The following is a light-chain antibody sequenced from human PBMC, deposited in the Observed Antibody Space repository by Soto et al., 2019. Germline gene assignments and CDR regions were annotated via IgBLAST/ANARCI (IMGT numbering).Light chain of an antibody. CDR1: QAISNY. J-gene: IGKJ2*01. V-gene: IGKV1-33*01. CDR3: QQYDHLPYT. CDR2: DAS. Sequence: DIQMTQSPSSLSASVGDRVIITCQARQAISNYLNWYQQKPGKAPKLLIYDASNLETGVTTRFSGSGSGTDFTFTISTLQPEDIASYYCQQYDHLPYTFGQGTRLEIK.